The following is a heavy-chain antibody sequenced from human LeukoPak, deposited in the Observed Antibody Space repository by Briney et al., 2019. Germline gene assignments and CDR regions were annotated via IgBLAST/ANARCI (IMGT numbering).Heavy chain of an antibody. J-gene: IGHJ3*02. CDR1: GGSINSYY. CDR2: ISYSGST. V-gene: IGHV4-59*01. D-gene: IGHD6-6*01. CDR3: ARVIAAPDAFDI. Sequence: SETLSLTCTVSGGSINSYYWSWIRQPPGKGLEWIGYISYSGSTNYNPSLKSRVTISVDTSKNQFSLKLRSVTAADTAVYYCARVIAAPDAFDIWGQGTMVTVSS.